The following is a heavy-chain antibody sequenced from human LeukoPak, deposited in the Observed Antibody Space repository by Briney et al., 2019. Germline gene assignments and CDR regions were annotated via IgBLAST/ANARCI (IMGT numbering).Heavy chain of an antibody. D-gene: IGHD6-19*01. CDR1: GGSISSGSYY. J-gene: IGHJ4*02. CDR3: ARAVAGRGDFDY. Sequence: SETLSLTCTVSGGSISSGSYYWSWIRQPAGKGLEWIGRIYTSGSTNYNPSLKSRVTISVDTSKNQFSLKLSSVTAADTAVCYCARAVAGRGDFDYWGQGTLVTVSS. CDR2: IYTSGST. V-gene: IGHV4-61*02.